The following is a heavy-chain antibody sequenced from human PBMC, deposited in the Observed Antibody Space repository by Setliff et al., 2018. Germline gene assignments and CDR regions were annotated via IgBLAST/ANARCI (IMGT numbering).Heavy chain of an antibody. Sequence: RASVKVSCKASGHSLTSNHFHWGRQAPGKGLEWMGTINPNDGYTIYAPACQGRVTMTTDTSTGTAYMELCGLTSADTAIYYCIVNMVRPVTGLDSWGPGTLVTVSS. V-gene: IGHV1-46*01. D-gene: IGHD2-15*01. CDR1: GHSLTSNH. CDR2: INPNDGYT. CDR3: IVNMVRPVTGLDS. J-gene: IGHJ4*02.